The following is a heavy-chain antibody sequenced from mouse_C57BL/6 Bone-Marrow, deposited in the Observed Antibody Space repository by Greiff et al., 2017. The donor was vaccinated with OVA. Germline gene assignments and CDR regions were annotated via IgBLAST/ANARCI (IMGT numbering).Heavy chain of an antibody. J-gene: IGHJ1*03. CDR3: ASLLTGDWYFDV. CDR1: GFTFSDYY. V-gene: IGHV5-12*01. Sequence: EVMLVESGGGLVQPGGSLKLSCAASGFTFSDYYMYWVRQTPEKRLEWVAYISNGGGSTYYPDNVKGRFTISRDNAKNTLYLQMSLLKSEDTAMYYCASLLTGDWYFDVWGTGTTVTVSS. CDR2: ISNGGGST. D-gene: IGHD4-1*01.